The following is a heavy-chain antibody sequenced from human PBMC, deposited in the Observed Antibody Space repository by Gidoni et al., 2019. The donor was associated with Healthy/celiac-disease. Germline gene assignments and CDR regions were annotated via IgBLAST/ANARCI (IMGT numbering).Heavy chain of an antibody. CDR2: ISSRGSTI. CDR3: ASQYSSSWYSRFDYFDY. D-gene: IGHD6-13*01. V-gene: IGHV3-11*01. J-gene: IGHJ4*02. Sequence: QVQLVESGGGLVKPGGSLRLSCAASGFTSSDDYMSCIRQAPGKGLEWVSYISSRGSTIYYADSVKGRFTISRDNAKNSLYLQMNSLRAEDTAVYYCASQYSSSWYSRFDYFDYWGQGTLVTVSS. CDR1: GFTSSDDY.